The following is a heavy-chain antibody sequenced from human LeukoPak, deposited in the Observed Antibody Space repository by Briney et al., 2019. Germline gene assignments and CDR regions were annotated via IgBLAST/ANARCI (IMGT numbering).Heavy chain of an antibody. J-gene: IGHJ4*02. CDR3: ARSWAAKWELPGQFDS. Sequence: SETLSLTCTVSGASMNNYYWSWIQQSPEKGLEWLGFVFSRGTTNLNPSFKSRLIMSIDTSKNQFSLRLSSVTAADTAVYLCARSWAAKWELPGQFDSWGQGRLVSVSS. CDR1: GASMNNYY. D-gene: IGHD1-26*01. V-gene: IGHV4-59*08. CDR2: VFSRGTT.